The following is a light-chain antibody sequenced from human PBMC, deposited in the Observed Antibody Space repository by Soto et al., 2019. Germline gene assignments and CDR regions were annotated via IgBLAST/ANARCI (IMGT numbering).Light chain of an antibody. CDR1: QSVSSY. V-gene: IGKV3-20*01. CDR3: QQYGSSPRT. Sequence: EIVLTQSPATLSLSPGERATLSCRASQSVSSYLAWYQQKPGQAPRLLIYDASNRATGIPARFGGSGSGADFTLTISRLEPEDFAVYYCQQYGSSPRTFGQGTKVYIK. J-gene: IGKJ1*01. CDR2: DAS.